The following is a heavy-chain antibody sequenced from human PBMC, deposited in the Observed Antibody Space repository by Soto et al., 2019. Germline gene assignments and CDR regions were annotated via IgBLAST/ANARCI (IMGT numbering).Heavy chain of an antibody. J-gene: IGHJ6*02. Sequence: QVQLVQSGAEVKKPGASVKVSCKASGYTFTSYGISWVRQAPGQGLEWMGWISAYNGNTNYAQKLQGRVTMTTDTSXTTAYMELRSLRSDDTAVYYCARMEAAALYYYGMDVWGQGTTVTVSS. CDR3: ARMEAAALYYYGMDV. D-gene: IGHD6-13*01. V-gene: IGHV1-18*01. CDR2: ISAYNGNT. CDR1: GYTFTSYG.